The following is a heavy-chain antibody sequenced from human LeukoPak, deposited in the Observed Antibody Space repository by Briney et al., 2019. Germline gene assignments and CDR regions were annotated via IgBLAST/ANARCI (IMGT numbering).Heavy chain of an antibody. CDR3: AWDIAAAGTGAFDI. CDR1: GGTFSSYA. D-gene: IGHD6-13*01. V-gene: IGHV1-69*04. CDR2: IIPILGIA. Sequence: ASVKVSCKASGGTFSSYAISWVRQAPGQGLEWMGRIIPILGIANYAQKFQGRVTITADKSTGTAYMELSSLRSEDTAVYYCAWDIAAAGTGAFDIWGQGTMVTVSS. J-gene: IGHJ3*02.